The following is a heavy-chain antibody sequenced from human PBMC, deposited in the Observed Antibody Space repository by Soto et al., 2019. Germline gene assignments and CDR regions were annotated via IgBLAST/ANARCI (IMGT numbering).Heavy chain of an antibody. CDR2: IYYNGIT. CDR1: GGSISSGGYY. V-gene: IGHV4-31*03. CDR3: ARDRRFGEPRARYGVDV. J-gene: IGHJ6*02. Sequence: PSETLSLTCIVSGGSISSGGYYWTWIRQHPGKGLEWIGYIYYNGITFYNPSLKSRISMSVDTSKSQFSLKLSSVTAADAAVYYCARDRRFGEPRARYGVDVWGQGTTVTVSS. D-gene: IGHD3-10*01.